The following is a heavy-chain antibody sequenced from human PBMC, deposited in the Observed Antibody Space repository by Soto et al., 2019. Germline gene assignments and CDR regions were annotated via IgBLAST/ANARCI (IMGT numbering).Heavy chain of an antibody. Sequence: QVQLVQSGAEVKKPGSSVKVSCKASGGTFSSYAIRWVRQAPGQGLEWMGGIIPISGTANYAQKFQGRVTITADESTSTAYMELSSLRSEDTAVYYCARSQGSSTSLEIYYYYYYGMDVWGQGTTVIVSS. J-gene: IGHJ6*02. CDR2: IIPISGTA. V-gene: IGHV1-69*01. CDR3: ARSQGSSTSLEIYYYYYYGMDV. CDR1: GGTFSSYA. D-gene: IGHD2-2*01.